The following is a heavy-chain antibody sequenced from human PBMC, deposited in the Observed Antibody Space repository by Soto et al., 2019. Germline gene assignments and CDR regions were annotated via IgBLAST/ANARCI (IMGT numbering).Heavy chain of an antibody. D-gene: IGHD2-15*01. CDR2: IRSKAYGGTT. CDR3: TRDPALTCSGGSCYPYDAFDI. CDR1: GFTFGDYA. Sequence: EVQLVESGGGLVQPGRSLRLSCTASGFTFGDYAMSWFRQAPGKGLEWVGFIRSKAYGGTTEYAASVKGRFTISRDDSKSIAYLQMNSLKTEDTAVYYCTRDPALTCSGGSCYPYDAFDIWGQGTMVTVSS. J-gene: IGHJ3*02. V-gene: IGHV3-49*03.